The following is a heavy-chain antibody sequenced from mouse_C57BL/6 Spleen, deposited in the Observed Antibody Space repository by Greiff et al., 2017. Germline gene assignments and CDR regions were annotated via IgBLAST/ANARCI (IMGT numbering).Heavy chain of an antibody. Sequence: VQLQQSGAELVKPGASVKLCCKASGYTFTEYTIHWVKQRSGQGLEWIGWFYPGSGSIKYNEKFKDKATLTADKSSSTVYMELSRLTSEDSAVYFCARHALDSSGYVGDYAMAYWGQGTSVTVSS. D-gene: IGHD3-2*02. CDR1: GYTFTEYT. CDR3: ARHALDSSGYVGDYAMAY. J-gene: IGHJ4*01. CDR2: FYPGSGSI. V-gene: IGHV1-62-2*01.